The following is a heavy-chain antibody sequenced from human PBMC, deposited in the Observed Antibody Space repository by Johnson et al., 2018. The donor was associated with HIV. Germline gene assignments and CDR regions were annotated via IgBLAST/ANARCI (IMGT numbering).Heavy chain of an antibody. D-gene: IGHD1-26*01. CDR3: TRGSFTDDAFEV. Sequence: VQLVESGGGVVRPGGSLRLSCAASGFTFDDYGMSWVRQAPGKGLEWVSGINWNGGSIHYADSVKGRFTISRDNAKNSLYLQMNSLRPEDTAVYYCTRGSFTDDAFEVWGLGTMVTVSS. CDR1: GFTFDDYG. V-gene: IGHV3-20*04. CDR2: INWNGGSI. J-gene: IGHJ3*01.